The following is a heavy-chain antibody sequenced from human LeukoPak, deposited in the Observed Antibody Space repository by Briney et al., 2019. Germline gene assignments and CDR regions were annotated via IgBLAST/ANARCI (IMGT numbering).Heavy chain of an antibody. CDR3: AKDRLGALLYFDS. V-gene: IGHV3-30*02. D-gene: IGHD1-26*01. J-gene: IGHJ4*02. Sequence: TGGSLRLSCAASGFTFSSYGMHWVRQAPGKGLEWVAFIRYDGSNKYYADSVKGRFTISRDNSMNTLYLQMNSLRAEDTAVYSCAKDRLGALLYFDSWGQGTLVTVSS. CDR1: GFTFSSYG. CDR2: IRYDGSNK.